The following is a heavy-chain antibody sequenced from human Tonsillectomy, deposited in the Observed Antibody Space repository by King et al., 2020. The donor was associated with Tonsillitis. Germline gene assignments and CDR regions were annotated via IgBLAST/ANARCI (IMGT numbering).Heavy chain of an antibody. D-gene: IGHD2-21*01. CDR1: GGSISSSSYY. CDR2: IYYSGST. CDR3: ARVKFNYYMDV. V-gene: IGHV4-39*01. Sequence: QLQESGPGLVKPSETLSLTCTVSGGSISSSSYYWGWVRQPPGKGLECIGSIYYSGSTYSNPSLKSRVTISVDTSKNQFSLKLSSVTAADTAVYYCARVKFNYYMDVWGKGTTVTVTS. J-gene: IGHJ6*03.